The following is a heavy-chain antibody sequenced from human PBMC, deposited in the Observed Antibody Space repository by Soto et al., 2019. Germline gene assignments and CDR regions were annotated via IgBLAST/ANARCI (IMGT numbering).Heavy chain of an antibody. J-gene: IGHJ3*02. CDR1: GFTFSSYW. D-gene: IGHD3-22*01. CDR2: IDNDGSDT. CDR3: ARGGYHHGFDI. Sequence: EVQLVESGGGLVQPGGSLRLSCAASGFTFSSYWIHWVRQAPGRGLVWLSRIDNDGSDTIYADSVKGRFTISRDNAKNTLYLQMNSRRAEDTAVYYCARGGYHHGFDIWGQGTVVTVSS. V-gene: IGHV3-74*01.